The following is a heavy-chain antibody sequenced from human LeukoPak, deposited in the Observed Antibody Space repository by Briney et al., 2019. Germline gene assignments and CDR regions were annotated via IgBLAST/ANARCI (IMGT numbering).Heavy chain of an antibody. D-gene: IGHD3-9*01. CDR3: ARLGGTYYDILTGYYRLNYFDY. V-gene: IGHV3-21*01. Sequence: PGGSLRLSCAASGFTFSYYSMKWVRQAPGKGLEWVSSISGSSSYIYYADSVKGRFTISRDNAKNSLYLQMNSLRAEDTAVYYCARLGGTYYDILTGYYRLNYFDYWGQGTLVTVSS. CDR2: ISGSSSYI. J-gene: IGHJ4*02. CDR1: GFTFSYYS.